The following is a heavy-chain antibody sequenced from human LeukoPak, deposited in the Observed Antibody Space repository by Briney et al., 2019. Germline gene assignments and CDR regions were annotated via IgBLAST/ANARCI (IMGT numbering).Heavy chain of an antibody. CDR1: GGSITRGGYY. D-gene: IGHD1-7*01. V-gene: IGHV4-31*03. J-gene: IGHJ5*02. CDR3: AREAWAGTLSGWLDP. Sequence: SETLALTCTVSGGSITRGGYYWSWVRQHPVKGLEWIGYILSSGTTSYNPSLRGRVTVSFDTSKSQFFLSLTSVTAADTAVYYCAREAWAGTLSGWLDPWGRGILVTVSS. CDR2: ILSSGTT.